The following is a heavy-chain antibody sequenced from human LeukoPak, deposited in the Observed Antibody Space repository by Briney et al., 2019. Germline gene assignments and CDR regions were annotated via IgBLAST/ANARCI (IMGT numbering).Heavy chain of an antibody. CDR2: INPSGGST. V-gene: IGHV1-46*01. CDR1: GYTFTVSY. Sequence: ASVRVSSKASGYTFTVSYMHWGRQAPGQGLEWMGIINPSGGSTNYAQKFQGRVTMTRDTSTSTVYMELSSLRSEDTAVYYCARVLFSSGWSAPVYWRRGTLVTVSS. CDR3: ARVLFSSGWSAPVY. D-gene: IGHD6-19*01. J-gene: IGHJ4*02.